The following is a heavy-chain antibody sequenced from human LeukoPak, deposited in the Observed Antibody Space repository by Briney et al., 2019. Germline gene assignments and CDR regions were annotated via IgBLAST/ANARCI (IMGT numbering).Heavy chain of an antibody. CDR3: ARFGRNDSDIDN. CDR2: LDEDGSQK. D-gene: IGHD3-10*01. J-gene: IGHJ4*02. V-gene: IGHV3-7*01. CDR1: GFTFSKYW. Sequence: PGGSLRLSCAASGFTFSKYWMTWVRQAPGMGLEWVAKLDEDGSQKYYVDSVKGRFTISRDNADNSLYLQMNSLRAEDTAVYYCARFGRNDSDIDNWGQGTLVTVSS.